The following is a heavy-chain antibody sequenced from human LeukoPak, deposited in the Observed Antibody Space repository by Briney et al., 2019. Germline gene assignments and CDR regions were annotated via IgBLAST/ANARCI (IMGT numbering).Heavy chain of an antibody. Sequence: SETLSLTCTVSGGSISSGIYYWSWIPHPPGKRLEYIGRIYTSGSTNYNPSLKSRVTISVDTSKNQFSLKLSSVTAADTAVYYCARRTEWPYYYGMDVWGQGTTVTVSS. D-gene: IGHD3-3*01. CDR3: ARRTEWPYYYGMDV. CDR1: GGSISSGIYY. J-gene: IGHJ6*02. V-gene: IGHV4-61*02. CDR2: IYTSGST.